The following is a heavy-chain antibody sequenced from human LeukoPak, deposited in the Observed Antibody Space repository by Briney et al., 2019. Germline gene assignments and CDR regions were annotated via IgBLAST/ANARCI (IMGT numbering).Heavy chain of an antibody. CDR2: ISTSGSTI. J-gene: IGHJ4*02. CDR1: GFTFSSYE. V-gene: IGHV3-48*03. D-gene: IGHD3-10*01. CDR3: ARRQTAGTGVFDY. Sequence: PGGSLRLSCAASGFTFSSYEMNWVRQAPGKGLEWVSYISTSGSTIYYADSVKGRFTISRDNAKNSLHLQMNSLRAEETAVYYWARRQTAGTGVFDYLGQGTLVNGSS.